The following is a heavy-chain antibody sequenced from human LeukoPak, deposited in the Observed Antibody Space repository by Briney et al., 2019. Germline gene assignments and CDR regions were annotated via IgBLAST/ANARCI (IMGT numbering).Heavy chain of an antibody. Sequence: ASVKVSCKASGYTFTDYYMHWVRQAPGQGLEWMGWINPNSGGTNYAQKFQGRVTMTRDTSITTSYMELSRLRSDDTAVYYCAREGMTTGTQDAFDIWGQGTMVTVSS. CDR1: GYTFTDYY. CDR3: AREGMTTGTQDAFDI. CDR2: INPNSGGT. V-gene: IGHV1-2*02. D-gene: IGHD4-17*01. J-gene: IGHJ3*02.